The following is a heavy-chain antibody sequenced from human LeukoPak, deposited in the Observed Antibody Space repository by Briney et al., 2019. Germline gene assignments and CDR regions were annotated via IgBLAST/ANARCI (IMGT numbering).Heavy chain of an antibody. Sequence: PGGSLRLSCAASGFTFSNYGMNWVRQAPGKGLEWVSAISGSGHNTYYADSVKGRFTISRDNSKNTLYLQMNSLRAEDTAVYYCAKRSGSGGPFDYWGQGFLVTVSS. D-gene: IGHD3-10*01. V-gene: IGHV3-23*01. CDR2: ISGSGHNT. CDR3: AKRSGSGGPFDY. CDR1: GFTFSNYG. J-gene: IGHJ4*02.